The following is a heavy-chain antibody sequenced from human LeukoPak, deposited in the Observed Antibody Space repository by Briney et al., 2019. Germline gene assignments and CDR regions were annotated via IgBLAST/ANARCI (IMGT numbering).Heavy chain of an antibody. J-gene: IGHJ6*03. V-gene: IGHV1-69-2*01. Sequence: ASVKISCKVSGYTFTDYYMHWVQQAPGKGLEWMGLVDPEDGETIYAEKFQGRVTITADTSTDTAYMELSSLRSEDTAVYYCARDQGTVLLWFGYYMDVWGKGTTVTVSS. CDR3: ARDQGTVLLWFGYYMDV. D-gene: IGHD3-10*01. CDR1: GYTFTDYY. CDR2: VDPEDGET.